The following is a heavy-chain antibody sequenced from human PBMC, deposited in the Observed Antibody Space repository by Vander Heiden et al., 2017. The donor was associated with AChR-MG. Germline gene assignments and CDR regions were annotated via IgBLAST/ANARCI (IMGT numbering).Heavy chain of an antibody. D-gene: IGHD2-15*01. CDR2: IYYSGST. J-gene: IGHJ4*02. Sequence: QLQLQESGPGLVKPSETLSLTCTVPGGSISSSSYYWGWIRQPPGKGLEWIGSIYYSGSTYYNPSLKSRVTISVDTSKNQFSLKLSSVTAADTAVYYCARGVVVVAATAHWGQGTLVTVSS. CDR3: ARGVVVVAATAH. V-gene: IGHV4-39*01. CDR1: GGSISSSSYY.